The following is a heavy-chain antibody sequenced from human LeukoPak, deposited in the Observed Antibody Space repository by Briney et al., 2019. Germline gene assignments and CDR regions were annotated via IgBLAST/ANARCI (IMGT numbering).Heavy chain of an antibody. CDR2: ISAYNGNT. J-gene: IGHJ6*02. CDR1: GYTLPIYG. V-gene: IGHV1-18*01. Sequence: ASVNVSSTACGYTLPIYGMIWVRQAPGQGLEWMGWISAYNGNTNYAQKLQGRVTMTTDTSTSTAYMELRSLRSDDTAVYYCARVRAGTMNGMDVWGQGTTVTVSS. D-gene: IGHD1-1*01. CDR3: ARVRAGTMNGMDV.